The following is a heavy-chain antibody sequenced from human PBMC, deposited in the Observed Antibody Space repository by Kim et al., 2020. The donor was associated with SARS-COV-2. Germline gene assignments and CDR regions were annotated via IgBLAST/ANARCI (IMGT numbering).Heavy chain of an antibody. CDR2: TTNKNNIYTT. CDR3: ARDTAAAMDV. V-gene: IGHV3-72*01. D-gene: IGHD6-25*01. Sequence: GGSLRLSCAASGFQFTDHYMDWVRQAPGKGLEWLSRTTNKNNIYTTYAPSVKGRFTVSRDDSKNSLFLQMNSLQAEDTAVDFCARDTAAAMDVWGQGTTV. J-gene: IGHJ6*02. CDR1: GFQFTDHY.